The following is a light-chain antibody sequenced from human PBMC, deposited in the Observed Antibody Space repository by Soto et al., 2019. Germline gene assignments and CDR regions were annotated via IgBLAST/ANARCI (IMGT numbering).Light chain of an antibody. V-gene: IGKV3-15*01. CDR2: GAS. J-gene: IGKJ4*01. CDR3: QQYSHWPVT. CDR1: RTVSNR. Sequence: EILMTQSPDTLSVSPGERVTLSCRASRTVSNRLAWYQHKPGQAPGLLISGASTGATGIPPRFRGSGSGTEFTLTVDTLQSEDIAIYYCQQYSHWPVTFGGGTKVEIK.